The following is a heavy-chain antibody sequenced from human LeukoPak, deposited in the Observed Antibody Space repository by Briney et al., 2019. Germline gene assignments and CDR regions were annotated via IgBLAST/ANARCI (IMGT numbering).Heavy chain of an antibody. CDR2: ISAYNGNT. Sequence: ASVKVSCKASGYTFTSYGISWVRQAPGQGLEWMGWISAYNGNTNYAQKLQGRVTMTTDTSTSTAYMELRSLRSDDTAVYYCARDEGEYSSSWYVDYFDYWGQGTLVTVSS. CDR1: GYTFTSYG. V-gene: IGHV1-18*01. J-gene: IGHJ4*02. D-gene: IGHD6-13*01. CDR3: ARDEGEYSSSWYVDYFDY.